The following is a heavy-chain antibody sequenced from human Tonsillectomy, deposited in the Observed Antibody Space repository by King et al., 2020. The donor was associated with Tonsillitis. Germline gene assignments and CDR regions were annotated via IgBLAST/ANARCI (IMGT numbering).Heavy chain of an antibody. Sequence: LVESGGGVVQPGRSLRLSCAASGFTFSSYAMHWVRQAPGKGLEWVAVISYDGSNKYYADSVKGRFTISRDNSKNTLYLQMNSLRAEDTAVYYCARDPYYGDYVSLTFAFDIWGQGTMVTVSS. J-gene: IGHJ3*02. CDR3: ARDPYYGDYVSLTFAFDI. CDR1: GFTFSSYA. D-gene: IGHD4-17*01. CDR2: ISYDGSNK. V-gene: IGHV3-30*04.